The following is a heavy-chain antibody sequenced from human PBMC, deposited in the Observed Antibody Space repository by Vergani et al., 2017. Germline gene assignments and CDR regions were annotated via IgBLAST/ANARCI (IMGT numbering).Heavy chain of an antibody. J-gene: IGHJ4*02. CDR1: GFTVSRNY. V-gene: IGHV3-53*02. CDR2: IYSGGGK. D-gene: IGHD5-18*01. CDR3: ASLDAARGGFDY. Sequence: EVQLVETGGGLLQPGGSLRLSCAASGFTVSRNYMSWVRQAPGKGLEWVSDIYSGGGKYYADPGKGRFTISRDKSKNTLDLQMKSLRADDTAMYYCASLDAARGGFDYWGQGTLVTVSS.